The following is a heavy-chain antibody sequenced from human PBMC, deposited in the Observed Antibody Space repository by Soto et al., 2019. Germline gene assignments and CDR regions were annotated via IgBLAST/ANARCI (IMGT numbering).Heavy chain of an antibody. CDR2: IYPGDSDT. Sequence: GESLKLSCKGSGYSFTSYWIGWARQMPGKGLEWMGIIYPGDSDTRYSPSFQGQVTISADKSISTAYLQWSSLKASDTAMYYCARLGFSGSSAFDIWGQGTMVTVSS. CDR3: ARLGFSGSSAFDI. V-gene: IGHV5-51*01. J-gene: IGHJ3*02. CDR1: GYSFTSYW. D-gene: IGHD3-10*01.